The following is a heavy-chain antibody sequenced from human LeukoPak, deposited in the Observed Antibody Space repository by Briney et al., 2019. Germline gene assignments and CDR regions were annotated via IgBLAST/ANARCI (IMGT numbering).Heavy chain of an antibody. J-gene: IGHJ4*02. CDR3: AKDVYSSSSGVDY. CDR1: GFTFSSYG. D-gene: IGHD6-6*01. CDR2: ISYDGSNK. V-gene: IGHV3-30*18. Sequence: GGSLRLSCAASGFTFSSYGMHWVRQAPGKGLEWVAVISYDGSNKYYADSVKGRFTISRDNAKNSLYLQMNSLRAEDTALYYCAKDVYSSSSGVDYWGQGTLVTVSS.